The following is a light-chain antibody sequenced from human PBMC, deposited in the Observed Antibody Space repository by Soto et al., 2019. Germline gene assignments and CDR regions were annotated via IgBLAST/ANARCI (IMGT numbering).Light chain of an antibody. J-gene: IGKJ3*01. V-gene: IGKV3-11*01. Sequence: EIVLTQSPATLSLSPGERATLSCRASQSVSSYLAWYQQKPGQAPRLLIYGASNRATGIPARFSGSGSGKDFTLTIRSLEPEDFAVYYCQQRSNWLFTFGPGTKVDIK. CDR2: GAS. CDR1: QSVSSY. CDR3: QQRSNWLFT.